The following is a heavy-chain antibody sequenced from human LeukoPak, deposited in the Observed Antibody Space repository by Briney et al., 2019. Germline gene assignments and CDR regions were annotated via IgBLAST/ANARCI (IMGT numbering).Heavy chain of an antibody. CDR3: ARGILSDDAFDI. Sequence: ASVKVSCKASGYTFTSYDINWVRQATGQGLEWMGWMNPNSGNTGYVQKFQGRVTMTRNTSISTAYMELSSLRSEDTAEYYCARGILSDDAFDIWGQGTMVTVSS. CDR1: GYTFTSYD. V-gene: IGHV1-8*01. J-gene: IGHJ3*02. CDR2: MNPNSGNT.